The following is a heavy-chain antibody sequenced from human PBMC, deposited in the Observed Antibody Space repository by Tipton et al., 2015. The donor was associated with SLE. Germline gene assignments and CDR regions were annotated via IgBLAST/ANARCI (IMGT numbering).Heavy chain of an antibody. CDR3: ARDLGSYFDP. CDR1: GFTFSSYW. D-gene: IGHD3-10*01. V-gene: IGHV3-7*01. Sequence: GSLRLSCAASGFTFSSYWMSWVRQAPGKGLEWVANIKQDGSEKYYVDSVKGRFTMSRDNAKNSLYLQMNSLRVEDTALYYCARDLGSYFDPWGQGTLVTVSS. CDR2: IKQDGSEK. J-gene: IGHJ5*02.